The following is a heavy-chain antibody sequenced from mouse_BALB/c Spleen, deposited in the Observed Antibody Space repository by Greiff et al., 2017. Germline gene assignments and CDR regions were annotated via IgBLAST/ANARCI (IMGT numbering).Heavy chain of an antibody. CDR3: ARGREADYDWYFDV. V-gene: IGHV5-6-5*01. Sequence: EVQLQESGGGLVKPGGSLKLSCAASGFTFSSYAMSWVRQTPEKRLEWVASISSGGSTYYPDSVKGRFTISRDNARNILYLQMSSLRSEDTAMYYCARGREADYDWYFDVWGAGTTVTVSS. CDR2: ISSGGST. D-gene: IGHD2-4*01. J-gene: IGHJ1*01. CDR1: GFTFSSYA.